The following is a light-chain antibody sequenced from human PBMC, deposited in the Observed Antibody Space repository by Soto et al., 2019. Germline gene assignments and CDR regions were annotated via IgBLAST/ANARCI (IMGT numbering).Light chain of an antibody. CDR3: QKYNSALV. CDR1: QGISNY. Sequence: DIQMAQYPSSLSASVGDRVTITCRASQGISNYLAWYQQKPGKVPKLLIYAASTLQSGVPSRFSGSGSGTDFTLTISSLQPEDVATYYCQKYNSALVFGPGTKVDIK. V-gene: IGKV1-27*01. J-gene: IGKJ3*01. CDR2: AAS.